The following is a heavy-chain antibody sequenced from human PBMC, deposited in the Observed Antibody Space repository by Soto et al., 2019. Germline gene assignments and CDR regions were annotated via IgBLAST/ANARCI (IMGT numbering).Heavy chain of an antibody. CDR1: GYSISSGYY. CDR3: AREYYDFWSGEYHNGMDV. CDR2: IYYTGST. Sequence: PXETLSLTCCVSGYSISSGYYWVWIRQPPGKGLEWMGSIYYTGSTYYNPSLLTRITISVDTSKNQFSLKLSSVTAADTALYYCAREYYDFWSGEYHNGMDVWGPGTTVTVSS. V-gene: IGHV4-38-2*02. D-gene: IGHD3-3*01. J-gene: IGHJ6*02.